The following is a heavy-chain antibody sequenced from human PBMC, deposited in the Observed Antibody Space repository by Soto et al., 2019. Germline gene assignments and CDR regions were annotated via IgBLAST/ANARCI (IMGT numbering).Heavy chain of an antibody. V-gene: IGHV4-34*01. J-gene: IGHJ4*02. CDR2: INHSGST. CDR3: ARRGSYYGSGSYSYYFDY. Sequence: SETLSLTCAVYGVSFSGYYWIWIRQPPGKGLEWIGEINHSGSTNYNPSLKSRVTISVDTSKNQFSLKLSSVTAADTAVYYCARRGSYYGSGSYSYYFDYWGQGTLVTVSS. D-gene: IGHD3-10*01. CDR1: GVSFSGYY.